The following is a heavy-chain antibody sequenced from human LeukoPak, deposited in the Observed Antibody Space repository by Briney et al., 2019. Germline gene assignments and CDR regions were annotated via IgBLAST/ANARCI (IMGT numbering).Heavy chain of an antibody. J-gene: IGHJ4*02. CDR1: GFTFSSYA. CDR2: ISASAGST. Sequence: GGSLRLSCAASGFTFSSYAMSWVRRAPGKGLEWVSDISASAGSTFYADSVKGRFTISRDNSKNTLYVQMNSLRAEDTAVYYCAKKESTVTTFFENWGQGTLVTVSS. V-gene: IGHV3-23*01. CDR3: AKKESTVTTFFEN. D-gene: IGHD4-17*01.